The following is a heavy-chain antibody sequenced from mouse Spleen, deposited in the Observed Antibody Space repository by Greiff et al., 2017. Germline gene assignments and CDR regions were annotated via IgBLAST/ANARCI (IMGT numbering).Heavy chain of an antibody. V-gene: IGHV5-4*02. CDR3: ARGWGNYVAY. CDR1: GFTFSDYY. Sequence: EVMLVESGGGLVKPGGSLKLSCAASGFTFSDYYMYWVRQTPEKRLEWVATISDGGSYTYYPDSVKGRFTISRDNAKNNLYLQMSSLKSEDTAMYYCARGWGNYVAYWGQGTLVTVSA. J-gene: IGHJ3*01. D-gene: IGHD2-1*01. CDR2: ISDGGSYT.